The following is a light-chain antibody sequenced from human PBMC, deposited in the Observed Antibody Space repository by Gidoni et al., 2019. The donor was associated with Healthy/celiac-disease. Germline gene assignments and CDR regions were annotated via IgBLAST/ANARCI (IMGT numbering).Light chain of an antibody. Sequence: DIQMTQSPSTLSASVGDRVTITCRASQSISSWLAWYQQKPGKAPKLLIYKASSLESGVPSRFSGSGSGTEFALTISSLQPDDFATYYCQQYNSYPGTFGQGTKLEIK. J-gene: IGKJ2*02. CDR2: KAS. CDR3: QQYNSYPGT. CDR1: QSISSW. V-gene: IGKV1-5*03.